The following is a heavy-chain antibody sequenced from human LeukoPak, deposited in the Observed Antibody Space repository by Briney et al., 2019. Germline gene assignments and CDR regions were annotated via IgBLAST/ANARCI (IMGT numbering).Heavy chain of an antibody. CDR2: IYNSGST. D-gene: IGHD1-20*01. CDR1: GGSISSGGYS. J-gene: IGHJ4*02. CDR3: ARTLTDAYFDY. Sequence: SQTLSLTCAVSGGSISSGGYSWSWIRQPPGKGLEWIGYIYNSGSTYYNPSLKSRVTISVDRSKNQFSLKLSSVTAAETAVYYCARTLTDAYFDYRGQGTLVTVSS. V-gene: IGHV4-30-2*01.